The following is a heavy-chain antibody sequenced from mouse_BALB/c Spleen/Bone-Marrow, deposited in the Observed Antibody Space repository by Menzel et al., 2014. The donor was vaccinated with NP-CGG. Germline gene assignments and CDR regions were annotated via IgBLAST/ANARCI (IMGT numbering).Heavy chain of an antibody. J-gene: IGHJ3*01. D-gene: IGHD2-13*01. CDR3: ARIYYGAWFAY. CDR2: IWWNDDK. Sequence: QVTLKVSGPGILQPSQTLSLTCSFSGFSLSTSGMSVGWIRQPSGKGLEWLAHIWWNDDKYYNPALKSRLTISKDTSNNQVFLKIASVVTADTATYYCARIYYGAWFAYWGQGTLVTVSA. CDR1: GFSLSTSGMS. V-gene: IGHV8-8*01.